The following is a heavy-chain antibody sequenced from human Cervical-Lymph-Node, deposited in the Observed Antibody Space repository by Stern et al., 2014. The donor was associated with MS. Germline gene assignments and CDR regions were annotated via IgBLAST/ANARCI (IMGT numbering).Heavy chain of an antibody. Sequence: EVQLVESGGGLVQPGGSLRHSCVASGFSLSPYNMNWVRQAPGKGPEWLSYISSSGLSIYYTDSVRGRFTVSRDTAKNSLFLQMNSLRDEDTAIYYCARDRNRLSWPTVFDYWGLGTLVTVSS. CDR3: ARDRNRLSWPTVFDY. CDR1: GFSLSPYN. V-gene: IGHV3-48*02. D-gene: IGHD1-14*01. CDR2: ISSSGLSI. J-gene: IGHJ4*02.